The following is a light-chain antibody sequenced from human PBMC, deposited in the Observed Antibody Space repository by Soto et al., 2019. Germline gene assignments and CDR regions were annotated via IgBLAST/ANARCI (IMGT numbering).Light chain of an antibody. V-gene: IGKV1-33*01. J-gene: IGKJ2*01. CDR3: QQYDSLPPT. CDR2: DAS. Sequence: DIQMTQSPSSLSASVGARVTFTCQASQDISNSLNWYQQKPGKAPKLLIYDASNLEVGVPIRFRGSGSGTEFTFTIRSLQPEDFATYYCQQYDSLPPTFGLGTRLEMK. CDR1: QDISNS.